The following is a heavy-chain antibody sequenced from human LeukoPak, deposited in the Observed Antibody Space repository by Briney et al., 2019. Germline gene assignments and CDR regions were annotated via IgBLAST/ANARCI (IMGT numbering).Heavy chain of an antibody. CDR1: GFTFSTYA. Sequence: PGGSLRLSCAASGFTFSTYAMHWVRQAPGKGLEWMAVISYDGDNKYYTDSVKGRFTISRDNSKSTLYLHMNSLRTEDTAVYYCASSTDVGIYYSYYYMDVWGKGTTVTVS. V-gene: IGHV3-30-3*01. J-gene: IGHJ6*03. D-gene: IGHD1-1*01. CDR2: ISYDGDNK. CDR3: ASSTDVGIYYSYYYMDV.